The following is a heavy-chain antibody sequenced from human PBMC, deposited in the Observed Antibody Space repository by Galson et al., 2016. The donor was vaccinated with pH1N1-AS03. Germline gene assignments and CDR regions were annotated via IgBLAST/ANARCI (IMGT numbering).Heavy chain of an antibody. CDR2: IYTGGTT. V-gene: IGHV3-66*01. J-gene: IGHJ4*02. CDR3: ARRSVAEMASGWAWGFDY. D-gene: IGHD5-24*01. Sequence: SLRLSCAASGFPFSTYAMHWVRQAPGKGLEWVSVIYTGGTTQYADSVKGRFTISRDNSKNMLYLQMNSLRAEDTAVYYCARRSVAEMASGWAWGFDYWGQGTLVTVSS. CDR1: GFPFSTYA.